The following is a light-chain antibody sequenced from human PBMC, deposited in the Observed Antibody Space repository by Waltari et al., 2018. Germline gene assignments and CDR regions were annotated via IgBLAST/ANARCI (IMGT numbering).Light chain of an antibody. Sequence: IQMTQSPSSLSASVGDRVTVTCRASQGINKDLSWYQQKPGRAPTLLIYAASRVQMGVSSRFSGSGSGTDFTLTISLLQPEDVGIYYCQQDYNTPYTFGQGTKVEIK. J-gene: IGKJ2*01. CDR1: QGINKD. CDR3: QQDYNTPYT. CDR2: AAS. V-gene: IGKV1-27*01.